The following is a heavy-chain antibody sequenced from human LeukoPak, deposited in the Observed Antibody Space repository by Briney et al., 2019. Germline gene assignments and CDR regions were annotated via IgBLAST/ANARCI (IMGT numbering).Heavy chain of an antibody. CDR1: GFTFSTYW. CDR3: ARDEWGDAFDI. J-gene: IGHJ3*02. V-gene: IGHV3-7*01. Sequence: GGSLRLSCAASGFTFSTYWMSWVRQAPGKWLEWVANIKQDGSEKYYVDSVKGRFTISRDNAKNSLYLQMNSLRIEDTAVYYCARDEWGDAFDIWGQGTMVTVFS. CDR2: IKQDGSEK. D-gene: IGHD1-26*01.